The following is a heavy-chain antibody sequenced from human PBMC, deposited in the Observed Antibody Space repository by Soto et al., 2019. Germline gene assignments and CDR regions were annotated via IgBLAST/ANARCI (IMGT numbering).Heavy chain of an antibody. J-gene: IGHJ4*02. V-gene: IGHV4-34*01. CDR3: ARSGYDGGARCGY. CDR2: INHGGST. Sequence: QVQLQQCGAGLLKPSETLSLTCAVYGGSFSGYYWSWIRQHPGKGLEWIGEINHGGSTNYNPYLMSRVTISVDTAKNQFSLKLSSVTAADTAVYYCARSGYDGGARCGYWCQGTLVTVCS. CDR1: GGSFSGYY. D-gene: IGHD5-12*01.